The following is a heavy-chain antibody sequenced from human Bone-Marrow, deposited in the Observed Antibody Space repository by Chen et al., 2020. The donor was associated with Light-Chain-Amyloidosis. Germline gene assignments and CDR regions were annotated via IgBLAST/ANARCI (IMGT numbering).Heavy chain of an antibody. CDR3: ANEAGGHDY. V-gene: IGHV4-4*07. CDR1: GGSISSYY. D-gene: IGHD2-15*01. CDR2: IYSSGTT. J-gene: IGHJ4*02. Sequence: QVQLQESGPGLVKPSETLSLTCTVSGGSISSYYWSWIRQPAGKGLEWIGLIYSSGTTNYKPSLKSRVTISFDTSKNQFSLHLSSVTAADTAVYYCANEAGGHDYWGQGTLVTVSS.